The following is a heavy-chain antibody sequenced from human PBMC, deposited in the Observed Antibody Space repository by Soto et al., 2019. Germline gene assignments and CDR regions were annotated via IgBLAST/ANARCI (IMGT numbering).Heavy chain of an antibody. J-gene: IGHJ6*02. D-gene: IGHD4-17*01. CDR1: GGSFSGYY. Sequence: SETLSLTCAVYGGSFSGYYWSWIRQPPGKGLEWIGEINHSGSTNYNPSLKSRVTISVDTSKNQFSLKLSSVTAADTAVYYCARVQLTTVSTTSSHYYGMDVWGQWTTVTVS. CDR3: ARVQLTTVSTTSSHYYGMDV. CDR2: INHSGST. V-gene: IGHV4-34*01.